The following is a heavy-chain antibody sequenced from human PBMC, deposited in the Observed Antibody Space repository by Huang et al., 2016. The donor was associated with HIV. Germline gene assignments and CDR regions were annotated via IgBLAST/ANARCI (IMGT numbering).Heavy chain of an antibody. CDR3: ARGMVRGVTLNWFDP. V-gene: IGHV3-53*02. Sequence: EVQLVETGGGLIQRGGSLRLSCAASGFTVSSNYMSWVRQAPGKGREWVSVIYSGGSTYYADSVKGRFTISRDKSKNTLYLQMNSLRAEDTAVYYCARGMVRGVTLNWFDPWGQGTLVTVSS. J-gene: IGHJ5*02. D-gene: IGHD3-10*01. CDR1: GFTVSSNY. CDR2: IYSGGST.